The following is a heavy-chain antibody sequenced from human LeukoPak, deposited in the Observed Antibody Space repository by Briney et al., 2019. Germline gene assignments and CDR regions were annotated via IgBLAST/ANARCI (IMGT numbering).Heavy chain of an antibody. CDR1: GYTFISYG. J-gene: IGHJ6*03. Sequence: ASVKVSCKASGYTFISYGISWVRQAPGQGLEWMGWISAYNGNTNYAQKLQGKVTMTTDTSTSTAYMELRSLRSDDTAVYYCARGTGYYYYYMDVWAKGPRSPSP. D-gene: IGHD1-1*01. CDR2: ISAYNGNT. V-gene: IGHV1-18*01. CDR3: ARGTGYYYYYMDV.